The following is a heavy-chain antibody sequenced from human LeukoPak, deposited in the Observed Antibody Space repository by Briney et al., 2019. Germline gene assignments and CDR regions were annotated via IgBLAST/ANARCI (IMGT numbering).Heavy chain of an antibody. D-gene: IGHD2-2*02. V-gene: IGHV1-2*02. CDR1: GYTFTGYY. Sequence: ASVKVSCKASGYTFTGYYMHWVRRAPGQGLEWMGWINPSSGGTNYAQKFQGRVTMTRDTSISTAYMELSRLRSDDTAVYYCARGGIVVVPAAIYFDYWGQGTLVTVSS. J-gene: IGHJ4*02. CDR2: INPSSGGT. CDR3: ARGGIVVVPAAIYFDY.